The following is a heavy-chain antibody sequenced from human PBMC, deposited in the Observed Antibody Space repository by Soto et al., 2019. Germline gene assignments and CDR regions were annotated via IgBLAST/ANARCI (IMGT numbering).Heavy chain of an antibody. D-gene: IGHD2-15*01. Sequence: PGGSLRLSCAASGFTFDDYAMHWVRQAPGKGLEWVSGISWNSGSIGYADSVKGRFTISRDNAKNSLYLQMNSLRAEDTALYYCAKDIVVAATGDAFDIWGQGTMVTVSS. J-gene: IGHJ3*02. CDR1: GFTFDDYA. CDR2: ISWNSGSI. CDR3: AKDIVVAATGDAFDI. V-gene: IGHV3-9*01.